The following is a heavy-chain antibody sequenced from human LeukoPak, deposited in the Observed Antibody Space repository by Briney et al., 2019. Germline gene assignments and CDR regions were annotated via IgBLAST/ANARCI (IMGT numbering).Heavy chain of an antibody. CDR3: ARDSYGSGRNAFDI. CDR1: GDSLRSYY. Sequence: PSETLSLTCTVSGDSLRSYYWTWIRQPPGKGLEWIGYIYYTGSANYNPSLKGRVTISVDTSKNQFSLKLSSVTAADTAVYYCARDSYGSGRNAFDIWGQGTVVTVSS. D-gene: IGHD3-10*01. V-gene: IGHV4-59*12. J-gene: IGHJ3*02. CDR2: IYYTGSA.